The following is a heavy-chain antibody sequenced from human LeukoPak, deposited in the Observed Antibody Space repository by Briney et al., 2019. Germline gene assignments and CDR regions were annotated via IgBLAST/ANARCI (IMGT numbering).Heavy chain of an antibody. D-gene: IGHD2-21*01. CDR3: ARDAEAFRVIGPRFDI. CDR1: GGSISSYY. CDR2: IYYSGST. V-gene: IGHV4-59*12. J-gene: IGHJ3*02. Sequence: PSETLSLTCTVSGGSISSYYWSWIRQPPGKGLEWIGYIYYSGSTNYNPSLKSRVTISVDTSKNQFSLKLSSVTAADTAVYYCARDAEAFRVIGPRFDIWGQGTMVTVSS.